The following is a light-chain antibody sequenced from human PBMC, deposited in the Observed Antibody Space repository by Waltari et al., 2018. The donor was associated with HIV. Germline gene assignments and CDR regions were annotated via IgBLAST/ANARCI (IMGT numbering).Light chain of an antibody. V-gene: IGLV7-46*01. CDR2: DTR. CDR3: LLSYSGARV. J-gene: IGLJ3*02. CDR1: TGAVTSGHY. Sequence: QAVVTQEPSLTVSPGGTVTLTCGSSTGAVTSGHYPYWFQQKPGQAPRTLIYDTRNKHSWTPARFSGSLLGCKAALTLSGAQPEDEAEYYCLLSYSGARVFGGGTKLTVL.